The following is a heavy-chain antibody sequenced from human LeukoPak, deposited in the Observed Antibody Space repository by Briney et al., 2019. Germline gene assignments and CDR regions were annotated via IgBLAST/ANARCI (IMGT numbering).Heavy chain of an antibody. D-gene: IGHD3-10*01. V-gene: IGHV4-38-2*02. CDR1: GYSISSAYY. Sequence: SETLSLTCTVSGYSISSAYYWGWIRQPPGTGLEWIGSFYHSGSTYYNPSLKSRVTISVDTSKNQFSLKLSSVTAADTAVYYCARERNYYGSGSSYWGQGTLVTVSS. CDR3: ARERNYYGSGSSY. J-gene: IGHJ4*02. CDR2: FYHSGST.